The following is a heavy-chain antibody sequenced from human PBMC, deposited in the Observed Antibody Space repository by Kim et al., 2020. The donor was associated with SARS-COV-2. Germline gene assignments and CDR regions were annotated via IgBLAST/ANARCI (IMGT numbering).Heavy chain of an antibody. D-gene: IGHD4-17*01. CDR2: ISTDGSST. J-gene: IGHJ3*02. V-gene: IGHV3-74*01. CDR1: GFTLSYHW. CDR3: ARGRPYGCDI. Sequence: GGSLRLSCAASGFTLSYHWMHWVRQAPGEGLEWVSLISTDGSSTNYADSVKGRFTISRDNAKNTLFLQMDTLRAGDTAVYYCARGRPYGCDIWGQGIMVT.